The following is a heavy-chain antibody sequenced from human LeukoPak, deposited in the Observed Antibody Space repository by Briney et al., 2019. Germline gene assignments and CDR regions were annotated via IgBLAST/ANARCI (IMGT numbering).Heavy chain of an antibody. J-gene: IGHJ6*02. CDR3: ARDNYPYGLDV. D-gene: IGHD1-1*01. CDR2: MNPKTGNT. Sequence: GASVKVSCKASGYIFPNYDINWVRQATGQGLEWMGWMNPKTGNTGYAQKFQGRVTMTRDTSTNTAYMELSSLRLEDTAVYYCARDNYPYGLDVWGQGTTFTVSS. CDR1: GYIFPNYD. V-gene: IGHV1-8*01.